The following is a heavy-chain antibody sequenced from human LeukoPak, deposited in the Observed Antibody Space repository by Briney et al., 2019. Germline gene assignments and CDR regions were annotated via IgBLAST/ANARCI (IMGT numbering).Heavy chain of an antibody. J-gene: IGHJ6*02. CDR1: GFTFSSYG. CDR3: ARALFAGAFYGMDA. CDR2: ISYDGSNK. Sequence: GGSLRLSCAASGFTFSSYGMHWVRQAPGKGLEWVAVISYDGSNKYYADSVKGRFTISRDNSKNTLYLQMNSLRAEDTAVYYCARALFAGAFYGMDAWGQGTTVTVSS. D-gene: IGHD3-10*01. V-gene: IGHV3-30*03.